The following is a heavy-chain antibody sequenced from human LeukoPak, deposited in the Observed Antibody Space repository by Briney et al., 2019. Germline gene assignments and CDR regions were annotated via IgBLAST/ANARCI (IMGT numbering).Heavy chain of an antibody. Sequence: SETLSLTCAVYGGSFSGYYWSWIRQPPGKGLEWIGEINHSGSTNYNPSLKSRVTISVDTSKNQFSLKLSSVTAADTAVYYCARGHDYSNYWFQHWGQGTLVTVSS. CDR2: INHSGST. CDR1: GGSFSGYY. D-gene: IGHD4-11*01. CDR3: ARGHDYSNYWFQH. J-gene: IGHJ1*01. V-gene: IGHV4-34*01.